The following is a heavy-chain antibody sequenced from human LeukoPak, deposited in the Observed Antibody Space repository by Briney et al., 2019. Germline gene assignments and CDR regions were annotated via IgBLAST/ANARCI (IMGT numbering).Heavy chain of an antibody. CDR2: IYPHDSDT. J-gene: IGHJ4*02. V-gene: IGHV5-51*01. CDR1: GYSFPSYW. CDR3: ARKTGGFDY. Sequence: GESLKICCEGSGYSFPSYWIAWVRQMPGKGLDWMGIIYPHDSDTKYSPSFQGQVTISADKSISTTYLQWNSLKASDSAIYYCARKTGGFDYWGQGTLVTVSS. D-gene: IGHD2-15*01.